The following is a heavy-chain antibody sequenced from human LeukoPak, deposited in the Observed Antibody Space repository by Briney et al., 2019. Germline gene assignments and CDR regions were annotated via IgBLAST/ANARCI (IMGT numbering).Heavy chain of an antibody. CDR1: GFTFSSYW. Sequence: GXXXLSXXASGFTFSSYWMGWVRQAPGMGLEWVATIKQDGSEKYYLDSVKGRFTISRDNAKNSLFLQMNSLRAEDTAVYYCAGARGWEFSSWGQGTLVTVSS. J-gene: IGHJ5*02. CDR2: IKQDGSEK. D-gene: IGHD1-26*01. V-gene: IGHV3-7*01. CDR3: AGARGWEFSS.